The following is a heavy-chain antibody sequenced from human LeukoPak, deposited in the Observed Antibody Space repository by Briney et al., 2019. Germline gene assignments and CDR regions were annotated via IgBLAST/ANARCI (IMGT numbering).Heavy chain of an antibody. CDR3: ARDAGFGELLYLHDAFDI. CDR1: GFTFSGYS. CDR2: ITSSSNYI. Sequence: PGGSLRLSCAASGFTFSGYSMNWVRQAPGKGLEWVSSITSSSNYIYYADSVKGRFTISRDNSKNTLYLQMNSLRAEDTAVYYCARDAGFGELLYLHDAFDIWGQGTMVTVSS. V-gene: IGHV3-21*04. D-gene: IGHD3-10*01. J-gene: IGHJ3*02.